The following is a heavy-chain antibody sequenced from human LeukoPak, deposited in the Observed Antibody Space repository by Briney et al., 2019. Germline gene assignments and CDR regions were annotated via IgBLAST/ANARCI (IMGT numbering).Heavy chain of an antibody. CDR3: AKARSGMSMWYAFDI. CDR1: GFTFSSYS. V-gene: IGHV3-21*01. D-gene: IGHD1-26*01. CDR2: ISSSSSYI. J-gene: IGHJ3*02. Sequence: PGGSLRLSCAASGFTFSSYSMNWVRQAPGKGLEWVSSISSSSSYIYYADSVKGRFTISRDNAKNSLYLQMNSLRAEDTAVYYCAKARSGMSMWYAFDIWGQGTMVTVSS.